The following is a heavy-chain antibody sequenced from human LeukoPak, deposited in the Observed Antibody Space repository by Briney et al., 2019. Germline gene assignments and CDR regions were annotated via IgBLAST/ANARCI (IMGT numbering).Heavy chain of an antibody. D-gene: IGHD2-15*01. CDR1: GFTFSSYA. CDR2: ISYDGSNK. J-gene: IGHJ4*02. CDR3: AKDLGIVVVVANYFDY. Sequence: PGGSLRLSCAASGFTFSSYAMHWVRQAPGKGLEWVAVISYDGSNKYYADSVKGRFTISRDNSKNTLYLQMNSLRAEDTAGYYCAKDLGIVVVVANYFDYWGQGTLVTVSS. V-gene: IGHV3-30*04.